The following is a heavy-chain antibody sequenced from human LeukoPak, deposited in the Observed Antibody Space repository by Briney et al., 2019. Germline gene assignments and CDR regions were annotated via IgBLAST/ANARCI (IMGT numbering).Heavy chain of an antibody. Sequence: GGSLRLSCAASGFTFSSHAMSWVRRAPGKGLEWVSGISGSGGSTYYADSVKGRFTISRDNSKNTLYLQMDSLRAEDTAVYYCAKDRVYSSSWYGGLDYWGQGTLVTVSS. CDR3: AKDRVYSSSWYGGLDY. D-gene: IGHD6-13*01. J-gene: IGHJ4*02. V-gene: IGHV3-23*01. CDR1: GFTFSSHA. CDR2: ISGSGGST.